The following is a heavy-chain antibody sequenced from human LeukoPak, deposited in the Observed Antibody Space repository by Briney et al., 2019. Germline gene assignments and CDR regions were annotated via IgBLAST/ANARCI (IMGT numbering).Heavy chain of an antibody. CDR3: ATDRSGWYDY. CDR1: GFTFSNAW. CDR2: IKSKTDDGTT. J-gene: IGHJ4*02. Sequence: GGSLRLSCAASGFTFSNAWMSWVCQAPGKGLEWVGRIKSKTDDGTTDYAAPVKGRFTISRDDSKNTLYLQMNSLKTEDTAVYYCATDRSGWYDYWGQGTLVTVSS. V-gene: IGHV3-15*01. D-gene: IGHD6-19*01.